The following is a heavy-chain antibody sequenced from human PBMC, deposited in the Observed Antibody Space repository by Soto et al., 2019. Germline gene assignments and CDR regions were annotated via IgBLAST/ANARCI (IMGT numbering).Heavy chain of an antibody. D-gene: IGHD4-4*01. V-gene: IGHV4-30-4*01. CDR2: ISYSGST. Sequence: LSLTCTVSGGSISSDDYYWSWIRQPPVNGLEWIGYISYSGSTYYNPSLKSRVTISVDTSKTQFTLKLSSVTAADTAVFYCAREVNNYYGMDVWGQGTTVTVSS. J-gene: IGHJ6*02. CDR3: AREVNNYYGMDV. CDR1: GGSISSDDYY.